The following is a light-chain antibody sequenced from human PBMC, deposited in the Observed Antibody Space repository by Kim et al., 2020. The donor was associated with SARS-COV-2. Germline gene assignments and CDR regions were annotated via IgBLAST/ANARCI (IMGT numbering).Light chain of an antibody. CDR1: SSNLGANY. J-gene: IGLJ2*01. V-gene: IGLV1-47*01. CDR3: ASWDDSLGGWT. Sequence: ELTQPPSASGTPGQSVSMSCSGSSSNLGANYVYWYQKFPGTAPKLLIYRNNQRPSGVPDRFSGSKSGTSASLAIGGLRSEDEAEYFCASWDDSLGGWTFGGGTQLTVL. CDR2: RNN.